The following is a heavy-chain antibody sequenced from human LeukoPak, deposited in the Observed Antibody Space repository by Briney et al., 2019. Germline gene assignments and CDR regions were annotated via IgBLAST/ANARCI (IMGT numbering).Heavy chain of an antibody. V-gene: IGHV4-61*02. CDR1: GGSISSGSYY. D-gene: IGHD3-22*01. CDR3: ARSGYYDSSGRWGMDY. Sequence: SQTLSLTCTVSGGSISSGSYYWSWIRQPAGKGLEWIGRIYTSGSTNYNPSLKSRVTISVDTSKNQFSLKLSSVTAADTAVYYCARSGYYDSSGRWGMDYWGQGTLVTVSS. CDR2: IYTSGST. J-gene: IGHJ4*02.